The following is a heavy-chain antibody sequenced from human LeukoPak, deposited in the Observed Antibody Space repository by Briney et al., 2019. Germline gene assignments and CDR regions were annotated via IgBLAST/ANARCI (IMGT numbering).Heavy chain of an antibody. D-gene: IGHD2-2*01. Sequence: SETLSLTCTVSGGSISSGGYYWSWIRQHPGKGLEWIGYIYYSGSTYYNPSLKSRVTISVDTSKNQFSLKLSSVTAADTAVYYCAKYGSTSRAIDYWGQGTLVTVSS. CDR2: IYYSGST. V-gene: IGHV4-31*03. J-gene: IGHJ4*02. CDR1: GGSISSGGYY. CDR3: AKYGSTSRAIDY.